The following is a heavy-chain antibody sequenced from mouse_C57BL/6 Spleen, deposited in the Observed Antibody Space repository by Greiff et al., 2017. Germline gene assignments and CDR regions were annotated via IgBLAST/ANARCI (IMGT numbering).Heavy chain of an antibody. CDR1: GYAFSSSW. J-gene: IGHJ3*01. CDR3: ARESDYLAY. CDR2: IYPGDGDT. Sequence: QVQLKQSGPELVKPGASVKISCKASGYAFSSSWMNWVKQRPGKGLEWIGRIYPGDGDTNYNGKFKGKATLTADKSSSTAYMQLSSLTSEDSAVYFCARESDYLAYWGQGTLVTVSA. V-gene: IGHV1-82*01. D-gene: IGHD2-4*01.